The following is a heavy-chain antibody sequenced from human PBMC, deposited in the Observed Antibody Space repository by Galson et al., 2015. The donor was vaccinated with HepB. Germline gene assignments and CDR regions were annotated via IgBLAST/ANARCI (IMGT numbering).Heavy chain of an antibody. Sequence: SLRLSCAASGFTFDDYTMHWVRQAPGKGLEWVSLISWDGGSTYYADSVKGRFTISRDNSKNSLYLQMNSLRTEDTALYYCAKDWGEGSAMVDYWGQGTLVTVSS. CDR2: ISWDGGST. D-gene: IGHD5-18*01. CDR3: AKDWGEGSAMVDY. CDR1: GFTFDDYT. J-gene: IGHJ4*02. V-gene: IGHV3-43*01.